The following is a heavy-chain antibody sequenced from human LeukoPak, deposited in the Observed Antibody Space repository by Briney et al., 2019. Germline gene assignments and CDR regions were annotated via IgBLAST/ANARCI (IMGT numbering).Heavy chain of an antibody. V-gene: IGHV4-39*07. CDR3: ARGFGDYFDY. J-gene: IGHJ4*02. D-gene: IGHD3-16*01. CDR1: GGSISSSYYY. CDR2: IYYSGST. Sequence: NPSETLSLTCTVSGGSISSSYYYWGWIRQPPGKGLEWIGSIYYSGSTYYNPSLKSRVTTSVDTSKNQFSLKLPSVTAADTAVYYCARGFGDYFDYWGQGTLVTVSS.